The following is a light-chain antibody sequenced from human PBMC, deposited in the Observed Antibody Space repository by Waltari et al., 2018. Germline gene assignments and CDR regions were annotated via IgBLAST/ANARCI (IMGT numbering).Light chain of an antibody. CDR1: TGAVASDYS. J-gene: IGLJ1*01. CDR3: LLYFGGSYV. V-gene: IGLV7-43*01. Sequence: QTVVTQGPSLTVSPGGTVTLTCASSTGAVASDYSPNWFQQKPGQAPRALIYNTISKYSWRPGRFSGSLLWGKAGLTLSGVQPEDEAEYYCLLYFGGSYVFGGGTKVTVL. CDR2: NTI.